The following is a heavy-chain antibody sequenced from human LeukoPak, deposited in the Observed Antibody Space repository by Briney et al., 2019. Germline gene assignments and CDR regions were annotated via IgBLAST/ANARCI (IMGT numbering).Heavy chain of an antibody. CDR3: ARDGDYGALKS. D-gene: IGHD3-16*01. CDR2: IYYSGST. V-gene: IGHV4-30-4*01. J-gene: IGHJ2*01. Sequence: SETLSLTCTVSGGSISSGDYYWSWIRQPPGKGLEWIGYIYYSGSTYYNPSLKSRVTISVDTSKNQFSLKLSSATAADTAVYYCARDGDYGALKSWGRGTLVTVSS. CDR1: GGSISSGDYY.